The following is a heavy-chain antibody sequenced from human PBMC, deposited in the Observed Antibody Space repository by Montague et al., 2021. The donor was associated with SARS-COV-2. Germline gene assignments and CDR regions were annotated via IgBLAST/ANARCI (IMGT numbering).Heavy chain of an antibody. D-gene: IGHD3-10*01. CDR3: ARLESTRGVIIRGVFHI. CDR1: GDSINNSRYY. CDR2: IYYSGNA. Sequence: SETLSLTCSVSGDSINNSRYYWGWIRQPPGKGREGFGTIYYSGNAYYNPSLKSRVTIYVDTSKDQFFLKLNSVTATATAVYYCARLESTRGVIIRGVFHIWGQGTKVTVSS. J-gene: IGHJ3*02. V-gene: IGHV4-39*01.